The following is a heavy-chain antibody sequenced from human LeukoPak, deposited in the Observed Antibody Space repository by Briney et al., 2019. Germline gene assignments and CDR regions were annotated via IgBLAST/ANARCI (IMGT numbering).Heavy chain of an antibody. CDR3: ARVGRLGSYYDILTGRPQVRDYFDY. V-gene: IGHV3-7*03. Sequence: GGSLRLSCAASGFTFSSYWMSWVRQAPGKGLEWVANIKQDGSEKYYVDSVEGRFTISRDNAKNSLYLQMNSLRAEDTAVYYCARVGRLGSYYDILTGRPQVRDYFDYWGQGTLVTVSS. J-gene: IGHJ4*02. CDR2: IKQDGSEK. CDR1: GFTFSSYW. D-gene: IGHD3-9*01.